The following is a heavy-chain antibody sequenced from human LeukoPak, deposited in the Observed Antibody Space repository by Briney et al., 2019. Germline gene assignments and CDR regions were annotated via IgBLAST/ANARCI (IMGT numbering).Heavy chain of an antibody. V-gene: IGHV3-30*02. Sequence: PGGSLRLSCAASGFTFSSYGMHWVRQAPGKGLEWVAFIRYDGSNKYYADYVKGRFTISRDNSKNTLYLQMNSLRAEDTAVYYCAKEGPNINWFDPWGQGTLVTVSS. CDR1: GFTFSSYG. CDR2: IRYDGSNK. CDR3: AKEGPNINWFDP. D-gene: IGHD2/OR15-2a*01. J-gene: IGHJ5*02.